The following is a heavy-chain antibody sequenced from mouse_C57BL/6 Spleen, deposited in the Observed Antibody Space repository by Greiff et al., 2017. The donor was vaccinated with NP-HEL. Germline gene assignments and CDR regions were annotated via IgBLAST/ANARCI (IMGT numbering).Heavy chain of an antibody. D-gene: IGHD1-1*01. Sequence: VQLQQSGAELMKPGASVKLSCKATGYTFTGYWIEWVKQRPGHGLEWIGEILPGSGSTNYNEKFKGKATFTADTSSNTAYMQLSSLTTEDSAIYYCARGFHYYGSSYEDWYFDVWGTGTTVTVSS. CDR2: ILPGSGST. CDR1: GYTFTGYW. J-gene: IGHJ1*03. CDR3: ARGFHYYGSSYEDWYFDV. V-gene: IGHV1-9*01.